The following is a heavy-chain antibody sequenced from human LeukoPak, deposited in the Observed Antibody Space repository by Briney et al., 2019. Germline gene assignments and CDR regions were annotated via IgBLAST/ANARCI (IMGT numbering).Heavy chain of an antibody. CDR3: ARGRRHIVVVPAAKDGMDV. V-gene: IGHV4-34*01. D-gene: IGHD2-2*01. CDR1: GGSFSGYY. J-gene: IGHJ6*04. Sequence: PSETLSLTCAVYGGSFSGYYWSWIRQPPGKGLEWIGEINHSGSTNYNPSLKSRVTISVDTSKNQFSLKLSSVTAADTAVYYCARGRRHIVVVPAAKDGMDVWGKGTTVTVSS. CDR2: INHSGST.